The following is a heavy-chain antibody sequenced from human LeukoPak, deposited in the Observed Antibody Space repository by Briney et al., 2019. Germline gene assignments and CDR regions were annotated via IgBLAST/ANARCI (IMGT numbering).Heavy chain of an antibody. V-gene: IGHV3-74*01. D-gene: IGHD1-26*01. CDR3: ARSGFDV. Sequence: GGSLRLSCAASGFTLNYYDMNWVRQAPGKGLVWVSHMNSDGSSTTYADSVKGRFTVSRDNAKSTLYLQMNSLRVDDTAVYYCARSGFDVWGQGTMVTVSS. J-gene: IGHJ3*01. CDR1: GFTLNYYD. CDR2: MNSDGSST.